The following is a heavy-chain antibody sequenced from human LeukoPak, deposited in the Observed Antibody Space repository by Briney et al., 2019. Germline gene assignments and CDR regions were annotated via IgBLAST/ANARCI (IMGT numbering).Heavy chain of an antibody. CDR2: ISGSGGST. CDR1: GFTFSSYA. J-gene: IGHJ4*02. D-gene: IGHD1-26*01. V-gene: IGHV3-23*01. CDR3: AKAPRATWYFDY. Sequence: GSLRLSCAASGFTFSSYAMSWVRQAPGKGLEWVSAISGSGGSTYYADSVKGRFTISRDNSKNTLYLQMNSLRAEDTAVYYCAKAPRATWYFDYWGQGTLVTVSS.